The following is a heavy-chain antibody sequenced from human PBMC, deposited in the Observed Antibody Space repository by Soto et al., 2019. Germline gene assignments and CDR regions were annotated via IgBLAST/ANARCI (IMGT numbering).Heavy chain of an antibody. V-gene: IGHV1-69*08. CDR1: GGTFSSYT. CDR3: AREMIAAAGTLEY. CDR2: IIPILGIA. D-gene: IGHD6-13*01. J-gene: IGHJ4*02. Sequence: QVQLVQSGAEVKKPGSSVKVSCKASGGTFSSYTISWVRQAPGQGLEWMGRIIPILGIANYAKKFQGRVTITADKSTSTAYMELSSLRSEDTAVCYCAREMIAAAGTLEYWGQGTLVTVSS.